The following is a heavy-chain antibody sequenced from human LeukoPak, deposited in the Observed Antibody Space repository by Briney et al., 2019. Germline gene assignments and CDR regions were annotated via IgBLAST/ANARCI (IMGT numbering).Heavy chain of an antibody. D-gene: IGHD3/OR15-3a*01. J-gene: IGHJ4*02. V-gene: IGHV3-23*01. CDR3: AKGRGTGTYYYDY. CDR2: LSGSGIST. Sequence: GGSLRLSCATSGFTFATYAMGWVRQAPGKGLEWVAALSGSGISTYYADSVKGRFTISRDNSENTLHLQMTGLKAEDTAFYFCAKGRGTGTYYYDYWGRGTLVTVSS. CDR1: GFTFATYA.